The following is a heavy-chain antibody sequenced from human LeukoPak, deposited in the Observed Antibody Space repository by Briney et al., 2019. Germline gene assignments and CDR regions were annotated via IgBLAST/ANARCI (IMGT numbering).Heavy chain of an antibody. CDR3: ARDRPYSSSWYY. CDR2: IIPIFGTA. V-gene: IGHV1-69*05. J-gene: IGHJ4*02. D-gene: IGHD6-13*01. Sequence: SVKVSCKASGGTFSSYAISWVRQAPGQGLEWMGRIIPIFGTANYAQKFQGRVTITTDESTSTAYMELSSLRSEETAVYYCARDRPYSSSWYYWGQGTLVTVSS. CDR1: GGTFSSYA.